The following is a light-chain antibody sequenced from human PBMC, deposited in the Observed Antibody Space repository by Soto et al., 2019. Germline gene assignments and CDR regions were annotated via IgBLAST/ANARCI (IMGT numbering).Light chain of an antibody. CDR3: QQADTFPLP. J-gene: IGKJ4*01. Sequence: DIQMTQSPSSVSASVGDRVIITCRASQGISSWLSWYQKKPGEAPNLLIYAASRLQRGVPSRFSGSGSGTDLTLTISSLQPEDFATYYCQQADTFPLPFGGGTKVEIK. CDR1: QGISSW. V-gene: IGKV1D-12*01. CDR2: AAS.